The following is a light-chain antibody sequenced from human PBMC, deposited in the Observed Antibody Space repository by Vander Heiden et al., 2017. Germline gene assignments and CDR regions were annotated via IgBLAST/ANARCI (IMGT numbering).Light chain of an antibody. CDR1: SPNIGAGYG. V-gene: IGLV1-40*01. CDR3: QSFDNSLSGSV. Sequence: QSVLTQPPSVSGAPGQTVTISCPGSSPNIGAGYGVHWYQQLPGTAPKFLIYDNNSRPSGIPDRFSGSKSGTSASLAITGLQAEDEADYYCQSFDNSLSGSVFGGGTKLTVL. CDR2: DNN. J-gene: IGLJ3*02.